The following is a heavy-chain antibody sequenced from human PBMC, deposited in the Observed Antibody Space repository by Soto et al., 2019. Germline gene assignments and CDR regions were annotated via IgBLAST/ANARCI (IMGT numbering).Heavy chain of an antibody. CDR1: GGSFSGYY. CDR2: INHSGST. J-gene: IGHJ6*02. V-gene: IGHV4-34*01. Sequence: SLTCAVYGGSFSGYYWSWIRQPPGKGLEWIGEINHSGSTNYNPSLKSRVTISVDTSKNQFSLKLSSVTAADTAVYYCARGVTALAAAGPYYYYYGMDVWGQGTTVTVSS. CDR3: ARGVTALAAAGPYYYYYGMDV. D-gene: IGHD6-13*01.